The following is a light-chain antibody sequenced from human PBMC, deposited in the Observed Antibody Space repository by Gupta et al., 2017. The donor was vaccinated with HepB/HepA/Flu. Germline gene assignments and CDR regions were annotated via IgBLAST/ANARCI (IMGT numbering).Light chain of an antibody. V-gene: IGKV1-39*01. CDR2: SAS. CDR3: QQRLNTHIS. Sequence: DIQMTQSPSSLSASVGDRVTITCRASQSIRNYLNWYQHKPGKAPKLLIYSASTLQNEVPSRFSGSGSGTEFSLTISSLQPEDFAAYYCQQRLNTHISFGQGTQLEIK. J-gene: IGKJ5*01. CDR1: QSIRNY.